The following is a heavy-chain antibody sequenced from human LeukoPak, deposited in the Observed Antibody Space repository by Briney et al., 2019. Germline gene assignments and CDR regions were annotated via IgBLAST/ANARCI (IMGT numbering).Heavy chain of an antibody. CDR2: IMPIFGKA. V-gene: IGHV1-69*05. D-gene: IGHD6-6*01. CDR3: ARSRLEYSSSARYYYYYMDV. Sequence: SGKVSCKASGGTFSSIAISWVRHAARQGLEWEGGIMPIFGKANYEKKFQGRIPITTDESTSTAYMELSGLRSEDTAVYYCARSRLEYSSSARYYYYYMDVWGKGTTVTVSS. J-gene: IGHJ6*03. CDR1: GGTFSSIA.